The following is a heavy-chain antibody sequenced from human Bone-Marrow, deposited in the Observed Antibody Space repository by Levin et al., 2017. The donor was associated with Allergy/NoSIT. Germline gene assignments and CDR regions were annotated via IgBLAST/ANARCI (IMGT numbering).Heavy chain of an antibody. V-gene: IGHV6-1*01. J-gene: IGHJ5*02. Sequence: KPSETLSLTCAISGDSVSSNSAAWNWIRQSPSRGLEWLGRTYYRSKWYNDYAVSVKSRITINPDTSKNQFSLQLNSVTPEDTAVYYCARGALPGIAAAGGFDPWGQGTLVTVSS. D-gene: IGHD6-13*01. CDR2: TYYRSKWYN. CDR3: ARGALPGIAAAGGFDP. CDR1: GDSVSSNSAA.